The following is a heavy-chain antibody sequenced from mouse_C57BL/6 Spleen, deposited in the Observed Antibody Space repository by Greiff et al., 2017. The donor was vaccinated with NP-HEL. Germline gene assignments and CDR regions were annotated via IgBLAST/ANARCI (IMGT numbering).Heavy chain of an antibody. V-gene: IGHV1-26*01. CDR1: GYTFTDYY. J-gene: IGHJ2*01. Sequence: VQLQQSGPELVKPGASVKISCKASGYTFTDYYMNWVKQSHGKSLEWIGDINPNNGGTSYNQKFKGKATLTVDKSSSTAYMELRSLTSEDSAVYYGAVSTVVANFDYWGQGTTLTVSS. D-gene: IGHD1-1*01. CDR3: AVSTVVANFDY. CDR2: INPNNGGT.